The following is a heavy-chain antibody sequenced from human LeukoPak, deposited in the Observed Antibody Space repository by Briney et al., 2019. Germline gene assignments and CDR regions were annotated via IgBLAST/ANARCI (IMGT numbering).Heavy chain of an antibody. CDR2: IKQDGGEI. CDR1: GFRFSSYW. V-gene: IGHV3-7*01. J-gene: IGHJ4*02. Sequence: GGSLRLSCAASGFRFSSYWISWVRQTPEKGLEWVANIKQDGGEIYYVDSMKGRFTISRDNAKNSLYLQMNSLRVEDTAVYYCASDRESSSRSGSYFDYWGQGTLVTVSS. D-gene: IGHD1-26*01. CDR3: ASDRESSSRSGSYFDY.